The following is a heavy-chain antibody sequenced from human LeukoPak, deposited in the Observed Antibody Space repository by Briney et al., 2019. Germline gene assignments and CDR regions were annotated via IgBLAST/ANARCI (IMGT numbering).Heavy chain of an antibody. CDR3: ARDQLEGYYYYGMDV. V-gene: IGHV1-2*04. CDR1: GYTFTGYY. D-gene: IGHD6-13*01. Sequence: ASVKVSCKASGYTFTGYYMHWVRQAPAQGLEWMGWINPNSGGTNYAQKFQGWVTMTRDTSISTAYMELSRLRSDDTAVYYCARDQLEGYYYYGMDVWGQGTTVTVSS. CDR2: INPNSGGT. J-gene: IGHJ6*02.